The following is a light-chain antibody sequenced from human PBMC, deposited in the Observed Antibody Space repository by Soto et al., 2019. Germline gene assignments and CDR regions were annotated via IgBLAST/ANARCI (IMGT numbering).Light chain of an antibody. V-gene: IGKV1-5*01. J-gene: IGKJ1*01. CDR2: DAS. CDR3: QQYNSYWT. CDR1: QSISSW. Sequence: DCQMTLARSTLSASVGVRVTVTCRASQSISSWLAWYQQKPGKAPKLLIYDASSLESGVPSRFSGSGSGTEFTLTISSLQPDDFATYYCQQYNSYWTFGQGTKVDIK.